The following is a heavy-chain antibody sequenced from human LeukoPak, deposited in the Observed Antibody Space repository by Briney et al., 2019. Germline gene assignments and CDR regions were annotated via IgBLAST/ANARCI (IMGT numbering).Heavy chain of an antibody. Sequence: GGSLRLSCAASGFTFSSYGMHWVRQAPGKGLEWVAVISYDGSNKYYADSVKGRFTISRDNSKNTLYLQMNSLRAEDTAVYYCAKDRTYYGSGSYYNDYYYYMDVWGKGTTVTISS. CDR2: ISYDGSNK. J-gene: IGHJ6*03. CDR1: GFTFSSYG. CDR3: AKDRTYYGSGSYYNDYYYYMDV. V-gene: IGHV3-30*18. D-gene: IGHD3-10*01.